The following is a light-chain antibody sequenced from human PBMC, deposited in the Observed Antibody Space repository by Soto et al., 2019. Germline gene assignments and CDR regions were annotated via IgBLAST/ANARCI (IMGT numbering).Light chain of an antibody. CDR2: AAS. J-gene: IGKJ1*01. V-gene: IGKV3-15*01. CDR3: QQYTKWWT. Sequence: EIVMTQSPATLSVSPGEGVTLSCRASQGVGRNFAWYQQKPGQAPRLLIYAASTRATGIPARFSGSGSGTEFTLTISSLQSEHFAVYYCQQYTKWWTFGQGTKVEIK. CDR1: QGVGRN.